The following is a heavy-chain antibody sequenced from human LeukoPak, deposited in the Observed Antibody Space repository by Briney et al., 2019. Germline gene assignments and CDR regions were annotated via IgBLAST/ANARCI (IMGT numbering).Heavy chain of an antibody. V-gene: IGHV1-3*01. CDR2: INAGNVNT. J-gene: IGHJ5*02. D-gene: IGHD2-2*01. Sequence: ASVKVSCKASGYTFTSYAMHWVRQAPGQRLEWMGWINAGNVNTKYSQKFQGRVTITRDTSASTAYMELSSLRSEDTAVYYCARERGRTLGYCSSTSCSHWFDPWGPGTLVTVSS. CDR3: ARERGRTLGYCSSTSCSHWFDP. CDR1: GYTFTSYA.